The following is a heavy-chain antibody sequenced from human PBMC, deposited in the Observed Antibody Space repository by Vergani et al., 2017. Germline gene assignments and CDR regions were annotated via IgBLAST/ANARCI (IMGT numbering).Heavy chain of an antibody. Sequence: QVQLQESGPGLVKPSQTLSLTCTVSGGSISSGDYHWSWICQPPGKGPEWIGYIYYSGSTYYNPSLKSRVTISVDTSKNQFSPKLSSVTAADTAVYYCAXASGSYPYYYGMDVWGQGTTVTVSS. CDR2: IYYSGST. J-gene: IGHJ6*02. CDR1: GGSISSGDYH. D-gene: IGHD1-26*01. V-gene: IGHV4-30-4*08. CDR3: AXASGSYPYYYGMDV.